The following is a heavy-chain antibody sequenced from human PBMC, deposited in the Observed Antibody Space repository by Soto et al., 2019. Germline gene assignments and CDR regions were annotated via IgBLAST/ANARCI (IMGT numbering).Heavy chain of an antibody. CDR1: GFTFSRFE. D-gene: IGHD3-16*01. CDR3: TRAVWFPYLSFY. V-gene: IGHV3-48*03. CDR2: ISSSGSTA. Sequence: PGGSLRLSCAASGFTFSRFELHWVRQAPGKGLEWISYISSSGSTAYYASSVEGRFTISRDNANNSVYLQMDSLGAEDTALYYCTRAVWFPYLSFYWGQGALVTVSS. J-gene: IGHJ4*02.